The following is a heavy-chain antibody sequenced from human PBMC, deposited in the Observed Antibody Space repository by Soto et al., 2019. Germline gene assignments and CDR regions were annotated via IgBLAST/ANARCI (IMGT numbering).Heavy chain of an antibody. CDR1: GGTFSSYA. CDR3: ARDCSSTSCPDYYYGMDV. V-gene: IGHV1-69*01. J-gene: IGHJ6*02. D-gene: IGHD2-2*01. Sequence: QVQLVQSGAEVKKPGSSVKVSCKASGGTFSSYAISWVRQAPGQGLEWMGGIIPIFGTADYAQKFQGRVTITADESTSTAYRELSSLRSEDTALYYCARDCSSTSCPDYYYGMDVWGQGTTVTVSS. CDR2: IIPIFGTA.